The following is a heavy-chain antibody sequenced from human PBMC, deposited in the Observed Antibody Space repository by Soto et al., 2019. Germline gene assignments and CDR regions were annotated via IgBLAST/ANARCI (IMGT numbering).Heavy chain of an antibody. CDR3: AKELYTSQVIYRVGFDF. Sequence: GGSLRLSCAASGFTFNTYAMSWVRQAPGRRLEWVATVSGSSGTTYFADSVRGRFTLSRDNSNNTLFLQMNTLRAEDTAVYYCAKELYTSQVIYRVGFDFWGQGTLVTVSS. V-gene: IGHV3-23*01. J-gene: IGHJ4*02. D-gene: IGHD2-2*02. CDR1: GFTFNTYA. CDR2: VSGSSGTT.